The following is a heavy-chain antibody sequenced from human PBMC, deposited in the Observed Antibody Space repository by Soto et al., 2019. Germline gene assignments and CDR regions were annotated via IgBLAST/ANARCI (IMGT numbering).Heavy chain of an antibody. CDR3: ARMYGSGRGASFDY. V-gene: IGHV4-34*01. Sequence: QVQLQQWGAGLLKPSETLSLTCGVYRGSFSGYYWSWIRQPPRKGLEWIGEINHSGSTNYNPSLSNQATNPIDTYKNRLSLHLRSLTAADAAVYDCARMYGSGRGASFDYWGQGTLVTVSS. CDR2: INHSGST. J-gene: IGHJ4*02. CDR1: RGSFSGYY. D-gene: IGHD3-10*01.